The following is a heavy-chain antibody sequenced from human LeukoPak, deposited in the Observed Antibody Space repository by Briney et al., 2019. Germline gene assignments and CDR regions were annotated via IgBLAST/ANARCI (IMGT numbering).Heavy chain of an antibody. CDR3: AREGYYDSSGRPNPAGHAFDI. Sequence: SETLSLTCTVSGGSISSYYWSWIRQPPGKGLEWIGYIYYSGSTNYNPSLKSRVTISVDTSKNQFSLKLSSVTAADTAVYYCAREGYYDSSGRPNPAGHAFDIWGQGTMVTVSS. V-gene: IGHV4-59*01. D-gene: IGHD3-22*01. J-gene: IGHJ3*02. CDR2: IYYSGST. CDR1: GGSISSYY.